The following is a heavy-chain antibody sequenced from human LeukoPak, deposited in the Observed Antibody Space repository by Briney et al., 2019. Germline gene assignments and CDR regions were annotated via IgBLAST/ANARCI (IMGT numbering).Heavy chain of an antibody. V-gene: IGHV3-30*02. CDR3: ETLTGLQRNFDY. Sequence: GGSLRLSCAASGFTFSSYGMHWVRQAPGKGLEWVAFIRYDGSNKYYADSVKGRFTISRDNSKNTLYLQMNSLRAEDTAVYCCETLTGLQRNFDYWGQGTLVTVSS. J-gene: IGHJ4*02. CDR1: GFTFSSYG. D-gene: IGHD5-24*01. CDR2: IRYDGSNK.